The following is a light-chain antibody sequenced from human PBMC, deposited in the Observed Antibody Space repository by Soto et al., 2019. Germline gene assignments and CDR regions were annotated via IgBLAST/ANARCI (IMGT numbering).Light chain of an antibody. J-gene: IGLJ3*02. V-gene: IGLV2-23*02. CDR3: FSYAGSSIWV. Sequence: QSTLTQPASVSGSPGQSITISCTGSRSDIGSYNNVAWYQQHPGKAPSVIIFGVTKRPSGISNSFFGSKAGSTASLTISGLQAEDEADYFCFSYAGSSIWVFGGGTKVTV. CDR2: GVT. CDR1: RSDIGSYNN.